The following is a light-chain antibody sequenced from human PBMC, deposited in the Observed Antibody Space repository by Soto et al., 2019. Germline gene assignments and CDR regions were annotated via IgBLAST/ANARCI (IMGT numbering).Light chain of an antibody. V-gene: IGKV1-5*03. CDR1: QSISSW. J-gene: IGKJ2*01. CDR3: QQYNSYSRYT. CDR2: KAS. Sequence: DIQMTQSPSTLSASVGDRVTITCRASQSISSWLAWDQQKPGKAPKLLIYKASSLESGVPSRFSGSGSGTEFTLTISSLQPDDFATYYCQQYNSYSRYTFGQGTKLEIK.